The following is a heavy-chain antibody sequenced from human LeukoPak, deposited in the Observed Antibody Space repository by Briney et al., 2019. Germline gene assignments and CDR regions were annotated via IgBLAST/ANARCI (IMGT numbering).Heavy chain of an antibody. V-gene: IGHV3-23*01. CDR1: GFTFTNYP. J-gene: IGHJ4*02. Sequence: GGSLRLSYAASGFTFTNYPMIWVRQAPGRGLTWVSGISGSGGSTYYADSVKGRFTISRDNPRSTLYLQMSSLRAEDTAVYYCARKLSGYAPFDCWGQGTLVTVSS. CDR3: ARKLSGYAPFDC. CDR2: ISGSGGST. D-gene: IGHD5-12*01.